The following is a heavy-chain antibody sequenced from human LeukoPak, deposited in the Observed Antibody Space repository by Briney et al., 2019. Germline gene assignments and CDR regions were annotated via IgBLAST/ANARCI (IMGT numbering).Heavy chain of an antibody. D-gene: IGHD3-3*01. CDR1: GFTFGDYG. Sequence: PGESLRLSCAASGFTFGDYGMTWVRQAPGKGPEWVSGIDWNGGRTGYADSVKGRFTISRDNAENSLYLQMNSLRVEDTALYYCAAGLSGLSDTFDIWGQGTMVSVSS. V-gene: IGHV3-20*04. CDR3: AAGLSGLSDTFDI. CDR2: IDWNGGRT. J-gene: IGHJ3*02.